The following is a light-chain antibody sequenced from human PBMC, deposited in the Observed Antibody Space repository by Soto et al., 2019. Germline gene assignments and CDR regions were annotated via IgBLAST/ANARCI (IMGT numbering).Light chain of an antibody. Sequence: EIVLTQSPATLSLSPGERATLSCRASQSISSHLAWYQQKPGQTPRLLMYDASNRATAVPARFSGSGSGTDFTLTISSLEPEDLAVYYCQQRSTWPLTFGGGTNVEIK. J-gene: IGKJ4*01. CDR1: QSISSH. V-gene: IGKV3-11*01. CDR2: DAS. CDR3: QQRSTWPLT.